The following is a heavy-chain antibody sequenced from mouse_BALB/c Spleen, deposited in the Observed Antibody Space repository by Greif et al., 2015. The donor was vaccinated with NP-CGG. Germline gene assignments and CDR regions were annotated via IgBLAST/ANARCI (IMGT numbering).Heavy chain of an antibody. CDR3: ALLPHRYFDV. CDR2: IYPGSGNT. CDR1: GYTFTDYY. D-gene: IGHD1-1*01. Sequence: VQLQQSGAELARPGASVKLSCKASGYTFTDYYINWVKQRTGQGLEWIGEIYPGSGNTYYNEKFKGKATLTADKSSSTAYMQLSSLTSEDSAVYFCALLPHRYFDVWGAGTTVTVSS. J-gene: IGHJ1*01. V-gene: IGHV1-77*01.